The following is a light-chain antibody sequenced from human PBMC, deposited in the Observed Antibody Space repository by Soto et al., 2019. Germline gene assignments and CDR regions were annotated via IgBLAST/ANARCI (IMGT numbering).Light chain of an antibody. CDR1: QSVANKY. V-gene: IGKV3-20*01. J-gene: IGKJ1*01. CDR2: GAS. CDR3: QQYGNSPQT. Sequence: EIVLTQSPGTLSLSPGERATLSCRASQSVANKYVCWYQQRHGQAPRLLIYGASLRATGIPDRFSGSGSGTDFTLTISRLEAEDFAVYYCQQYGNSPQTFGQGTKVEIK.